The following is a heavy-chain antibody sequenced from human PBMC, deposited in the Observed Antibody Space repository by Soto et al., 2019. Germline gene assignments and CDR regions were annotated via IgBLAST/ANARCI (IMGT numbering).Heavy chain of an antibody. J-gene: IGHJ4*02. CDR3: ATLPVYCSGGRCYPPGDY. CDR2: IIPIFGTA. D-gene: IGHD2-15*01. Sequence: SVKVSCKASGGTFSSYAISWVRQAPGQGLEWMGGIIPIFGTANYAQKFQGRVTITADESTSTAYMELSSLRSEDTAVYYCATLPVYCSGGRCYPPGDYWGQGTLVTVSS. V-gene: IGHV1-69*13. CDR1: GGTFSSYA.